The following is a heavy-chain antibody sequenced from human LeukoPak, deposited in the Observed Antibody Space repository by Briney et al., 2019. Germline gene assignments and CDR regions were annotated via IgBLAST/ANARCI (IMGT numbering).Heavy chain of an antibody. D-gene: IGHD4-17*01. CDR3: ARSTTVTTLDY. CDR2: IYHSGST. J-gene: IGHJ4*02. CDR1: GGSISSGGYS. V-gene: IGHV4-30-2*01. Sequence: SQTLSLTCAVSGGSISSGGYSWSWIRQPPGKGLEWIGYIYHSGSTYYNPSLKSRVTISVDKSKNQFSLKLSSVTAADTAVYYCARSTTVTTLDYWGQGTLVTVPS.